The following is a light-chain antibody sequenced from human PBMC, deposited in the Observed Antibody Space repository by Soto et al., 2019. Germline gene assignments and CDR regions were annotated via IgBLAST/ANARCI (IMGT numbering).Light chain of an antibody. CDR3: MQATQFPLS. CDR1: QSLVHVDGKTY. CDR2: EIS. Sequence: DLVMTQTPLSSPVTLGQPASISCRSSQSLVHVDGKTYLSWLQQRPGQPPRLLIYEISNRLSGVTDRFSGSGAGTDFTLRISRVEAEDVGVYYCMQATQFPLSFGGGTRVEIK. J-gene: IGKJ4*01. V-gene: IGKV2-24*01.